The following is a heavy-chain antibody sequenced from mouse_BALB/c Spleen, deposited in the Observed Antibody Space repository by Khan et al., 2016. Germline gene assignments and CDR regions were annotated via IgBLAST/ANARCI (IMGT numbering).Heavy chain of an antibody. CDR2: IHPGSGGT. D-gene: IGHD2-13*01. CDR3: TIWSDYGDYCVDMDY. V-gene: IGHV1-15*01. CDR1: GYTFTDYE. Sequence: QVQLQQSGAELVRPGASVKLSCKALGYTFTDYEMHWVKQTPVHGLEWIGVIHPGSGGTAYNEYLKGKATLTADKSSSTAYMDLCSLTSDDTAVYYCTIWSDYGDYCVDMDYWGQGSSVTVSS. J-gene: IGHJ4*01.